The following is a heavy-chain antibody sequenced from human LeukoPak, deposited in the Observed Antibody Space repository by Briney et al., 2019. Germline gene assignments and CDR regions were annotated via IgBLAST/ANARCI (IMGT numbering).Heavy chain of an antibody. Sequence: DSVKVSCKASGYTFTGNYMHWVRQAPGQGLEWMGWINPNSGGTNYAQKFQGRVTMTRDTSISTAYMELSRLRSDDTAVYYCARVCSSTSCYIDYWGQGTLVTVSS. D-gene: IGHD2-2*02. CDR1: GYTFTGNY. CDR3: ARVCSSTSCYIDY. J-gene: IGHJ4*02. V-gene: IGHV1-2*02. CDR2: INPNSGGT.